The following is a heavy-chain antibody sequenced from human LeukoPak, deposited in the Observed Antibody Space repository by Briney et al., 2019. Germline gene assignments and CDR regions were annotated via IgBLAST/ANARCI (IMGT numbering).Heavy chain of an antibody. CDR1: GYTFTSYG. J-gene: IGHJ3*02. V-gene: IGHV1-18*01. Sequence: ASVKVSCKASGYTFTSYGISWARQAPGQGLEWMGWISAYNGNTNYAQKLQGRVTVTTDTSTSTAYMELRSLRSDDTAVYYCARRGRVGATRNAFDIWGQGTMVTVSS. D-gene: IGHD1-26*01. CDR3: ARRGRVGATRNAFDI. CDR2: ISAYNGNT.